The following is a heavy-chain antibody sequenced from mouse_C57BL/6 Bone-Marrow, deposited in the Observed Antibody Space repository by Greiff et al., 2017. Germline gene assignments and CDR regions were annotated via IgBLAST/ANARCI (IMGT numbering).Heavy chain of an antibody. Sequence: EVQRVESGGGLVQPGGSLSLSCAASGFTFTDYYMSWVRQPPGKALEWLGFIRNKANGYTTEYSASVKGRFTISRDNSQSILYLQMNALRAEDSATYYCGRPLYYGNSAWFAYWGQGTLVTVSA. D-gene: IGHD2-1*01. CDR3: GRPLYYGNSAWFAY. CDR1: GFTFTDYY. V-gene: IGHV7-3*01. CDR2: IRNKANGYTT. J-gene: IGHJ3*01.